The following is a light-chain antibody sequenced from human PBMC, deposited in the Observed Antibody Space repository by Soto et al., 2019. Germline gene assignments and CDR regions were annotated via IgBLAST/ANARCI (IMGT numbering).Light chain of an antibody. Sequence: QSVLTQPRSVSESPGQSVTISCTGTSSDVGGYNYVSWYQQHPGEAPKLMIYDVSERPSGVPERFTASKSGNTASLTISGLQAEDEADYYCCSYAGSYTDLFGTGTKLTVL. CDR1: SSDVGGYNY. J-gene: IGLJ1*01. V-gene: IGLV2-11*01. CDR2: DVS. CDR3: CSYAGSYTDL.